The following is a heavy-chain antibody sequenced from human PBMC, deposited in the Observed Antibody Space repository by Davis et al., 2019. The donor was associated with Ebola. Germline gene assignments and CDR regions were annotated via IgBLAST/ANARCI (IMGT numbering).Heavy chain of an antibody. Sequence: PGGSLRLSCAASGFTSRNYAMHWVRQAPGKGLEWVAVVSHSERERFYADSVKGRFTISRDNSENTLYLQMSSLTVDDTAVYYCVRAVFHEVLDYWGQGTPVTVSS. V-gene: IGHV3-30*04. CDR1: GFTSRNYA. J-gene: IGHJ4*02. CDR2: VSHSERER. CDR3: VRAVFHEVLDY. D-gene: IGHD3-3*01.